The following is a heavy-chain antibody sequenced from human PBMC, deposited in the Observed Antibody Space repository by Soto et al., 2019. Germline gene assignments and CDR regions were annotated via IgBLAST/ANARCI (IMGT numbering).Heavy chain of an antibody. CDR1: GYTFTSYG. J-gene: IGHJ5*02. Sequence: QVQLVQSGAEVKKPGASVKVSCTASGYTFTSYGITWVRQAPGQGLEWMGWISAYNGNTNYAQKLQVRVTMTTDTSTSTAYMELRSLRSDDTAVYYCARVRYQLLKSDWFDPWGQGTLVTVSS. CDR2: ISAYNGNT. V-gene: IGHV1-18*04. CDR3: ARVRYQLLKSDWFDP. D-gene: IGHD2-2*01.